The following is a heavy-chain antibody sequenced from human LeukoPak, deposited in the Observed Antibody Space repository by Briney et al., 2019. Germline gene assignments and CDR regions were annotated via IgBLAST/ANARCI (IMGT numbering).Heavy chain of an antibody. V-gene: IGHV1-46*01. CDR2: INPSGGST. Sequence: GASVKVSCKASGYTFTSYYMHWVRQAPGQGLEWMGIINPSGGSTSYAQKFQGRVTMTRDMSTSTVYMELNSLRVEDTAVYYCARRAGAYSHPYDYWGQGTLVTVSS. J-gene: IGHJ4*02. CDR1: GYTFTSYY. D-gene: IGHD4/OR15-4a*01. CDR3: ARRAGAYSHPYDY.